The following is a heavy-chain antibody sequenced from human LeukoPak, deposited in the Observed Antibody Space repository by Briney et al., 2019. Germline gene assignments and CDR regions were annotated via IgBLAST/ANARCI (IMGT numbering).Heavy chain of an antibody. CDR1: GGTLNSFA. V-gene: IGHV1-69*13. J-gene: IGHJ6*02. CDR3: ASRYCSDGRCDSSYYYYYGMDV. D-gene: IGHD2-15*01. CDR2: IIPIFGTA. Sequence: SVKVSCKASGGTLNSFAISWVRQAPGQGLEWMGGIIPIFGTAHFAQKFQGGVTITADEFTNTAYVELSSLRSEDTAVYYCASRYCSDGRCDSSYYYYYGMDVWGQGTTVTVSS.